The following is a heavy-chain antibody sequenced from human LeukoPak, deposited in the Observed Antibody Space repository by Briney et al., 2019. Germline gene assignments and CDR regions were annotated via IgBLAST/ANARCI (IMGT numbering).Heavy chain of an antibody. CDR2: IWFDGSGT. D-gene: IGHD2/OR15-2a*01. Sequence: TGGSLRLSCVASGFTFSNYGMHWVRQAPSKGLEWVAIIWFDGSGTYYADSVKGRVTFSRDNSKNTLYLQMNSLRAEDTAMYYCARHASTHYFDSWGQGTLVTVSS. V-gene: IGHV3-33*01. J-gene: IGHJ4*02. CDR1: GFTFSNYG. CDR3: ARHASTHYFDS.